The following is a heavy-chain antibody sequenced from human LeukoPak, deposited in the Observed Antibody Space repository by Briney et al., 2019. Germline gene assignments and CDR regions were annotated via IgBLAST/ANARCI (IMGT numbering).Heavy chain of an antibody. CDR2: ISGSGDST. CDR3: AKTRPLDSSSWSHGDY. V-gene: IGHV3-23*01. Sequence: GGSLRLSCAASGFTFSSYAMSWVRQTPGKGLEWVSAISGSGDSTYYGDSVKGRFTISRDNSKNTLYLQMNSLRAEDTAVYYCAKTRPLDSSSWSHGDYWGQGTLVTVSS. J-gene: IGHJ4*02. CDR1: GFTFSSYA. D-gene: IGHD6-13*01.